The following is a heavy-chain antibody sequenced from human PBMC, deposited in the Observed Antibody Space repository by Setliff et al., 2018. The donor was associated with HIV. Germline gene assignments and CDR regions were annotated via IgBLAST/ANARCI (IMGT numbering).Heavy chain of an antibody. CDR2: IIPILGIA. CDR3: ARGARYCSSTSREYYFDS. J-gene: IGHJ4*02. Sequence: SVKVSCKASGGTFSSYAISWVRQAPGQGLDWMGGIIPILGIAIYAQKFQGRVTITADKSTSTAYMDLSSLRSEDTAVYYCARGARYCSSTSREYYFDSWGQGALVT. D-gene: IGHD2-2*01. V-gene: IGHV1-69*10. CDR1: GGTFSSYA.